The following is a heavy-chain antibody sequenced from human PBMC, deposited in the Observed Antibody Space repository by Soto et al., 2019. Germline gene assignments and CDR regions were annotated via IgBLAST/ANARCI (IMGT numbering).Heavy chain of an antibody. V-gene: IGHV1-69*12. Sequence: QVQLVQSGAEVKKPGSSVKVSCKASGGTFSSYAISWVRQAPGQGLEWMGGIIPIFGTANYAQKFQGRVTITADESTSTAYMELSRLRSEDTAVYYCARDRSAGVDRGFDYWGQGTLVTVSS. J-gene: IGHJ4*02. CDR2: IIPIFGTA. CDR1: GGTFSSYA. D-gene: IGHD3-10*01. CDR3: ARDRSAGVDRGFDY.